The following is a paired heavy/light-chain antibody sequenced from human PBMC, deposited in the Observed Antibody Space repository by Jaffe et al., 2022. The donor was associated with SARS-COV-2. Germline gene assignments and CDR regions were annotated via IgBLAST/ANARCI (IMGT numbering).Light chain of an antibody. J-gene: IGLJ2*01. V-gene: IGLV10-54*01. CDR2: RNN. Sequence: QAGLTQPPSVSKDLRQTATLTCTGNSNDVGNQGAVWLQQHQGHPPKLLSYRNNDRPSGISERFSASRLGNTASLTITGLQPEDEADYYCSAWDTRLRAWIFGGGTRLTVL. CDR1: SNDVGNQG. CDR3: SAWDTRLRAWI.
Heavy chain of an antibody. CDR2: IKGDGSET. Sequence: EVQVVESGGGLVQPGGSLRLSCTVSGFTFTNAWMSWVRQAPGKGLEWVATIKGDGSETYYVDSVKGRFSISRDDAKNSVYLQMNSLRAEDTAIYYCATETMSNWGQGTLVAVSS. V-gene: IGHV3-7*01. CDR1: GFTFTNAW. CDR3: ATETMSN. J-gene: IGHJ4*02. D-gene: IGHD1-1*01.